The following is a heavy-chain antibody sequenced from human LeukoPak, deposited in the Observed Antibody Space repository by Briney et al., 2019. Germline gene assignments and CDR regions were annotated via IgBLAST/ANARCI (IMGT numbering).Heavy chain of an antibody. Sequence: AGGSLRLSCAASGFTFSSYSMNWVRQAPGKGLECVSSISSSSSYIYYADSVKGRFTISRDNAKNSLYLQMNSLRAEDTAVYYCAKGKGLRLGELSFTPRPTPGFDYWGQGTLVTVSS. V-gene: IGHV3-21*04. CDR3: AKGKGLRLGELSFTPRPTPGFDY. J-gene: IGHJ4*02. D-gene: IGHD3-16*02. CDR1: GFTFSSYS. CDR2: ISSSSSYI.